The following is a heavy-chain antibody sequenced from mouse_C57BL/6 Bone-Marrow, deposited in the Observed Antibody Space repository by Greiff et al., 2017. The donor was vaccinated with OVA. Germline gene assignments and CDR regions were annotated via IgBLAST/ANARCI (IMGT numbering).Heavy chain of an antibody. J-gene: IGHJ1*03. CDR2: INPYNGGT. CDR1: GYTFTDYY. Sequence: EVQLVESGPVLVKPGASVKMSCKASGYTFTDYYMNWVKQSHGKSLEWIGVINPYNGGTSYNQKFKGKATLTVDKSSSTAYMELNSLTSEDSAVYYCARKLGKRYFDVWGTGTTVTVSS. CDR3: ARKLGKRYFDV. V-gene: IGHV1-19*01. D-gene: IGHD4-1*01.